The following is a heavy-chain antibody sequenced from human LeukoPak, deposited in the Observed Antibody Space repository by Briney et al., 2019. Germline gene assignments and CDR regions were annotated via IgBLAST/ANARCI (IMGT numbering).Heavy chain of an antibody. D-gene: IGHD6-13*01. J-gene: IGHJ5*02. V-gene: IGHV1-69*06. Sequence: SVKVSCKASGGTFSSYAISWVRQAPGQGLEWMGGIIPIFGTANYAQKFQGRVTITADKSTSTAYMELSSLRSEDTAVYYCARDRGDSSSWYGNWFDPWGQRTLVTVSS. CDR3: ARDRGDSSSWYGNWFDP. CDR2: IIPIFGTA. CDR1: GGTFSSYA.